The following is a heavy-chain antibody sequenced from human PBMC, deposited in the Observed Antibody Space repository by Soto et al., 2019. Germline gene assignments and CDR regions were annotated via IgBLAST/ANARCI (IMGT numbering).Heavy chain of an antibody. CDR1: GLTFRSYS. Sequence: GWSVSLSCAASGLTFRSYSWTWVRQDPGKGLEWVSSISSSSSYIYYADSVKGRFTISRDNAKNSLYLQMNSLRAEDTAVYYCARFTMVRGVIITHEFDYWGQGNLVTGSS. CDR3: ARFTMVRGVIITHEFDY. V-gene: IGHV3-21*01. D-gene: IGHD3-10*01. J-gene: IGHJ4*02. CDR2: ISSSSSYI.